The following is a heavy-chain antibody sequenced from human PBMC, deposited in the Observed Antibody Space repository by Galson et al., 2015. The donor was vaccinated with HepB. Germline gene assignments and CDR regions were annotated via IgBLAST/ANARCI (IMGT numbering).Heavy chain of an antibody. D-gene: IGHD3-10*02. CDR1: GITFSSYA. Sequence: SLRLSCAASGITFSSYAMSWVRQAPGKGLEWVSGIIGSGGTTYYAASVKGRFTISRDNSKSTLFLQMTSVRAEDTAVYYCAKRRGRMFQFSNHYSYYPMDVWGQGTTVTVSS. V-gene: IGHV3-23*01. CDR2: IIGSGGTT. CDR3: AKRRGRMFQFSNHYSYYPMDV. J-gene: IGHJ6*02.